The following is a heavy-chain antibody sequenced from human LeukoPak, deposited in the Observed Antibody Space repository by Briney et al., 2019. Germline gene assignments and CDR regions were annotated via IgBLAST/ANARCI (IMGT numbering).Heavy chain of an antibody. V-gene: IGHV3-33*01. CDR1: GFTFSSYG. CDR2: IWYDGSNK. D-gene: IGHD2-21*02. Sequence: PGGSLRLSCAASGFTFSSYGMHWVRQAPGKGLEWVAVIWYDGSNKYYADSVKGRFTISRDNSKNTLHLQMNSLRAEDTAVYYCARDTSGDGLDYWGQGTLVTVSS. CDR3: ARDTSGDGLDY. J-gene: IGHJ4*02.